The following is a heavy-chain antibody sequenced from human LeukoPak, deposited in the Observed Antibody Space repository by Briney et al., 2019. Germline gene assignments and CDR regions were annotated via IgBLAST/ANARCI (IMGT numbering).Heavy chain of an antibody. D-gene: IGHD7-27*01. J-gene: IGHJ5*02. V-gene: IGHV4-39*01. Sequence: SETLSLTCAISGASITNTSLSNTGYFWGWIRQPPGKGLQWIGSIYHTGSTYYSPSLKSRVTISVDTSKNQFSLKLSSVTAADTAVYYCARLWGFDPWGQGTLVTVSS. CDR1: GASITNTSLSNTGYF. CDR2: IYHTGST. CDR3: ARLWGFDP.